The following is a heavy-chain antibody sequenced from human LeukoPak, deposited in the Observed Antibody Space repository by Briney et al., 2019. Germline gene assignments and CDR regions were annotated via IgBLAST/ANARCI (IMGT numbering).Heavy chain of an antibody. CDR1: GGTFSSYA. J-gene: IGHJ6*02. CDR2: IIPTLGIA. Sequence: SVKVSCKASGGTFSSYAIRWVRQAPGQGLEWMGRIIPTLGIANYAQKFKGRVTITADKSTSTAYMELSSLRSEDTAVYYCARYSMVRGVIAYYYGRDVWGQGTTVTVSS. D-gene: IGHD3-10*01. V-gene: IGHV1-69*04. CDR3: ARYSMVRGVIAYYYGRDV.